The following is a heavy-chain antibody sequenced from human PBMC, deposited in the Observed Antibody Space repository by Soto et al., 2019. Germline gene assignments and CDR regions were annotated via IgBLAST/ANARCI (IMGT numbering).Heavy chain of an antibody. CDR2: ISSSSRYT. CDR1: GFTFSDYY. D-gene: IGHD3-22*01. Sequence: QVQLVESGGGLVKPGGSLSLSCAASGFTFSDYYMSWIRQAPGKGLECVSYISSSSRYTNYADSVKGRFTISRDNAKNSLYLQMNSLRAEDTAVYYCARERSYYDSSGYQGTDYWGQGTLVTVSA. V-gene: IGHV3-11*06. CDR3: ARERSYYDSSGYQGTDY. J-gene: IGHJ4*02.